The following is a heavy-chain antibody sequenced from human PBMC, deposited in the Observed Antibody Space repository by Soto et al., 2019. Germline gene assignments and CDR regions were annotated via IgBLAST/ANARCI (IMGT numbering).Heavy chain of an antibody. Sequence: SETLSLTCTVYGGSFSGYYWSWIRQPPGKGLEWIGEINHSGSTNYNPSLKSRVTISVDTSKNQFSLKLSSVTAADTAVYYCARHGIRYYYDSSHYYALDVWGQGTTVTVSS. J-gene: IGHJ6*02. V-gene: IGHV4-34*01. CDR1: GGSFSGYY. CDR3: ARHGIRYYYDSSHYYALDV. D-gene: IGHD3-22*01. CDR2: INHSGST.